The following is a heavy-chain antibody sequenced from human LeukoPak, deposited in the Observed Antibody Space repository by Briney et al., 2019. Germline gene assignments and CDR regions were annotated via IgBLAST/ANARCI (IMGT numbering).Heavy chain of an antibody. Sequence: SETLSLTCTVSGGSISSSSYYWGWIRQPPGKGLEWIGSIYYSGSTYYNPSLKSRVTISVDTSKNQFSLKLSSVTAADTAVYYCASSFMVRGVIYYFDYWGQGTLVTVSS. D-gene: IGHD3-10*01. CDR3: ASSFMVRGVIYYFDY. CDR1: GGSISSSSYY. V-gene: IGHV4-39*07. CDR2: IYYSGST. J-gene: IGHJ4*02.